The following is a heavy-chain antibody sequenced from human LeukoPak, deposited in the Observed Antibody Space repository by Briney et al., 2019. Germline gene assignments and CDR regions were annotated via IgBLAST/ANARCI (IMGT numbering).Heavy chain of an antibody. J-gene: IGHJ4*02. CDR2: IKQDGNDK. D-gene: IGHD5-24*01. Sequence: PPGGSLRLSCEASGFTFRSFSMSWVRQAPGKGLEWVANIKQDGNDKYYVDSVKGRFTISRDNSKNTLYLQMNSLRAEDTAVYYCAKSTQRWLQLNYFDYWGQGTLVTVSS. CDR3: AKSTQRWLQLNYFDY. CDR1: GFTFRSFS. V-gene: IGHV3-7*03.